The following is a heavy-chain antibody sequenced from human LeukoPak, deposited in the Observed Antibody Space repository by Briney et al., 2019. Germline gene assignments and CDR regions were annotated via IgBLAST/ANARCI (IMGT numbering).Heavy chain of an antibody. Sequence: SATLSLTCAVSGGSISSSNWWSWVRQPPGKGLEWIGEIYHSGSTNYDPSLKSRVTISVDKSKNQFSLKLSSVTAADTAVYYCARGGSSSWYGLLDYWGQGTLVTVSS. CDR3: ARGGSSSWYGLLDY. J-gene: IGHJ4*02. CDR2: IYHSGST. CDR1: GGSISSSNW. D-gene: IGHD6-13*01. V-gene: IGHV4-4*02.